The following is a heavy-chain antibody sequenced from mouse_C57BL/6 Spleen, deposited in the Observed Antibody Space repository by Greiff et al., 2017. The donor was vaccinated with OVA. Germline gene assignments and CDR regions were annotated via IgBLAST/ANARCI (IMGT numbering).Heavy chain of an antibody. V-gene: IGHV1-54*01. D-gene: IGHD3-2*02. CDR3: ARLGSSGYPFAY. J-gene: IGHJ3*01. CDR1: GYAFTNYL. CDR2: INPGSGGT. Sequence: QVQLQQSGAELVRPGTSVKVSCKASGYAFTNYLIEWVKQRPGQGLEWIGVINPGSGGTNYTEKFTGKATLTADKSSSTAYMQLSSLTSEDSAVYFCARLGSSGYPFAYWGQGTLVTVSA.